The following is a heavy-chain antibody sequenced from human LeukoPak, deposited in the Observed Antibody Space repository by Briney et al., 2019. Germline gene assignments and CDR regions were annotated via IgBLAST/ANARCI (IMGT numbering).Heavy chain of an antibody. CDR1: GFTFSSYA. CDR3: ARGQIFGVVIDYFDY. CDR2: IIPIFGTA. Sequence: SVKLSCKASGFTFSSYAISWVRQAPGQGLEWMGGIIPIFGTANYAQKVQGRVTITTDESTSTVYMELSSLRSEDTAVYYCARGQIFGVVIDYFDYWGQGTLVTVSS. J-gene: IGHJ4*02. D-gene: IGHD3-3*01. V-gene: IGHV1-69*05.